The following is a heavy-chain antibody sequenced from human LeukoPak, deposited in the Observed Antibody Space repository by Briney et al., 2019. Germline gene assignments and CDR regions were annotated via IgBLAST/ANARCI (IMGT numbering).Heavy chain of an antibody. CDR1: GFTISTNY. D-gene: IGHD3-10*01. Sequence: GGSLRLSCAASGFTISTNYMTWVRQAPGKGLEWVSVIYTGGSAYYADSVKGRFTISRDNSKNTLYLQMNSLRAEDTAVYYCAKDLSVLWFGESSWGQGTLVTVSS. CDR2: IYTGGSA. J-gene: IGHJ4*02. CDR3: AKDLSVLWFGESS. V-gene: IGHV3-66*01.